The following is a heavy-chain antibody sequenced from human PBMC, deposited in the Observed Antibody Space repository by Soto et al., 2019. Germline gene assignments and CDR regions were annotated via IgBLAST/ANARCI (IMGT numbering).Heavy chain of an antibody. Sequence: PGESLKISCKGSGYSFTSYWISWVRQMPGKGLEWMGRIDPSDSYTNYSPSFQGHVTISADKSISTAYLQWNSLKASDTAMYYCARRIGGSSWLALNVWGQGTTVTVSS. CDR2: IDPSDSYT. J-gene: IGHJ6*02. D-gene: IGHD6-6*01. CDR1: GYSFTSYW. V-gene: IGHV5-10-1*01. CDR3: ARRIGGSSWLALNV.